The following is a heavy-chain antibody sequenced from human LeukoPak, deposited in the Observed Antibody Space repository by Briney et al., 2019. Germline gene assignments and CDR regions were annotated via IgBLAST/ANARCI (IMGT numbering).Heavy chain of an antibody. CDR2: IIPILGIA. CDR1: GGTFSSYA. CDR3: ARDFSWTGDYYYYGMDV. J-gene: IGHJ6*02. V-gene: IGHV1-69*04. Sequence: SLKVSCKASGGTFSSYAISWVRQAPGQGLEWMGRIIPILGIANYAQKFQGRVTITADKSTSTAYMELSSLRSEDTAVYYCARDFSWTGDYYYYGMDVWGQGTTVTVSS. D-gene: IGHD3/OR15-3a*01.